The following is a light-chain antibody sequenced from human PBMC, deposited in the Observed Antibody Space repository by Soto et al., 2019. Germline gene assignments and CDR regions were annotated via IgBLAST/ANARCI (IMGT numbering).Light chain of an antibody. CDR2: DAS. CDR1: QGLSSY. V-gene: IGKV1-9*01. J-gene: IGKJ4*01. Sequence: IQLTQSPSSLSASVGDRVTITCRASQGLSSYLAWYQQKPGNAPRLLIYDASTLQRGVPSIFSGSGSGTEFTLTINSLQPEDFATYYCQQFKSFPLTFGGGTKVDIK. CDR3: QQFKSFPLT.